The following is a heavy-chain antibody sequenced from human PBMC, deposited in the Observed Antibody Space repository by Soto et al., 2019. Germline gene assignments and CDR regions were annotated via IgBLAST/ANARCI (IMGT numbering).Heavy chain of an antibody. Sequence: PGGSLRLSCAASGFTFSSYSMNWVRQAPGKGLEWVSSISSSSSYIYYADSVKGRFTISRDNAKNSLYLQMNSLRAEDTAVYYCARRGVTIDHYYYYYGMDVWGQGTTVTVSS. CDR1: GFTFSSYS. V-gene: IGHV3-21*01. J-gene: IGHJ6*02. CDR3: ARRGVTIDHYYYYYGMDV. D-gene: IGHD3-3*01. CDR2: ISSSSSYI.